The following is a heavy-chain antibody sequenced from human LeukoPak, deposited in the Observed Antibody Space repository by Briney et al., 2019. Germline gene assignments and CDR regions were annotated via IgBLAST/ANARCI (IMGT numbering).Heavy chain of an antibody. Sequence: PGGSLRLSCAASGFTFSSYWMHWVRQPPGPGLVWVSRISSDGSSTNYADSVKGRFTISRDNAKNTLYLQMNSLRAEDTAVYYCASAPFSSSSCWGQGTLVTVSS. J-gene: IGHJ4*02. D-gene: IGHD2-2*01. CDR2: ISSDGSST. CDR3: ASAPFSSSSC. V-gene: IGHV3-74*01. CDR1: GFTFSSYW.